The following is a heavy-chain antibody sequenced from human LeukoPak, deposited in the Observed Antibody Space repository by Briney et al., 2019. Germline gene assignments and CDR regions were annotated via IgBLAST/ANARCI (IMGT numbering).Heavy chain of an antibody. J-gene: IGHJ4*02. CDR1: GFTFDNYA. Sequence: PGGSLSLSCAASGFTFDNYALHWVRQPPGKGLEWVAGISWNSGSIGYADYVKGRFTISRDNAKNSMYLQMNSLRAEDTAVYYCARGRYNYGYIYDYWGQGTLVTVSS. D-gene: IGHD5-18*01. CDR3: ARGRYNYGYIYDY. V-gene: IGHV3-9*01. CDR2: ISWNSGSI.